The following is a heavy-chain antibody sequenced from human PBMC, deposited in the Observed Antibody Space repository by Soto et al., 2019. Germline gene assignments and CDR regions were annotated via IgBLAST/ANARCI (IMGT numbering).Heavy chain of an antibody. J-gene: IGHJ3*01. CDR3: ARGRGVVIPAGTPDAFDV. Sequence: QAQLVQSGGEVKRPGASVKVSCKASGYTFNKYGFNWVRQAPGQGLEWMGRISAFNDYTNLAQKFQGRITVTTDASTNTAYMELQSLRSDDTAMYYWARGRGVVIPAGTPDAFDVWGQGTMVTVSS. CDR2: ISAFNDYT. V-gene: IGHV1-18*01. D-gene: IGHD6-13*01. CDR1: GYTFNKYG.